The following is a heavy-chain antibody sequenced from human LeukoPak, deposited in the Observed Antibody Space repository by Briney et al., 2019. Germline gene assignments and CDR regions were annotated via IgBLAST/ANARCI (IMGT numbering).Heavy chain of an antibody. CDR1: GGSISSGGYY. Sequence: SQTLSLTCTVSGGSISSGGYYWSWVRQHPGTGREWIGYIYYSGSTYYNPSLKSRVTISVDTSKNQFSLKLSSVTAADTAVYYCARGSEDYVARTRFDYWGQGTLVTVSS. CDR3: ARGSEDYVARTRFDY. J-gene: IGHJ4*02. CDR2: IYYSGST. D-gene: IGHD4-17*01. V-gene: IGHV4-31*03.